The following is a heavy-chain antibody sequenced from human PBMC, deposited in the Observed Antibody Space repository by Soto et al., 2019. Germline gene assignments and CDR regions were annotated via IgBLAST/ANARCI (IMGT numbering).Heavy chain of an antibody. V-gene: IGHV3-23*01. CDR1: GFTFSSYA. Sequence: EVQLLESGGGLVQPGGSLRLSCAASGFTFSSYAMNWVRQAPGKWLEWVAGVSASGGGTSYADSVKGRFTISRDNSKDTLYLPMNSLRAEDTAVYYCAKSSSRAHYYAMDVWGQGTTVTVFS. CDR3: AKSSSRAHYYAMDV. D-gene: IGHD2-2*01. J-gene: IGHJ6*02. CDR2: VSASGGGT.